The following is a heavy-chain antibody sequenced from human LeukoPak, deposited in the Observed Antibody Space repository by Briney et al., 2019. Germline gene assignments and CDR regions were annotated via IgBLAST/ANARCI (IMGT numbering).Heavy chain of an antibody. CDR1: GYTFTSYG. J-gene: IGHJ3*02. V-gene: IGHV1-18*01. D-gene: IGHD3-22*01. Sequence: ASVMVSCKASGYTFTSYGISWVRQAPGQGLEWMGWISAYNGNTNYAQKLQGRVTMTTDTSTSTAYMELRSLRSDDTAVYYCASPDPGVYYYDSSGYNAFDIWGQGTMVTVSS. CDR3: ASPDPGVYYYDSSGYNAFDI. CDR2: ISAYNGNT.